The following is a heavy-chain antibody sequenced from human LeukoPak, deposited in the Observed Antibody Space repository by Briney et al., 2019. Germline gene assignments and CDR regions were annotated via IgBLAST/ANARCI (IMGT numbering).Heavy chain of an antibody. CDR2: ISYDGSNK. CDR3: ARKLASSDPNY. CDR1: GFTFSSYA. V-gene: IGHV3-30-3*01. J-gene: IGHJ4*02. Sequence: QPGGSLRLSCAASGFTFSSYAMHWVRQAPGKGLEWVAVISYDGSNKYYADSVKGRFTISRDNSKNTLYLQMNSLRAEDTAVYYCARKLASSDPNYWGQGTLVTVSS. D-gene: IGHD1-1*01.